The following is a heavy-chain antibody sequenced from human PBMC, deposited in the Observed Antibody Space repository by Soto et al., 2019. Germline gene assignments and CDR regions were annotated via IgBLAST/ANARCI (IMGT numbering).Heavy chain of an antibody. CDR2: FDPEDGET. V-gene: IGHV1-24*01. J-gene: IGHJ6*02. Sequence: ASVKVSCKVSGYTLTELSMHWVRQAPGKGLEWMGGFDPEDGETIYAQKFQGRVTMTEDTSTDTAYMELSSLRSEDTAVYYCATVDILTGYEPAYYYGMDVWGQGTTVTVSS. CDR3: ATVDILTGYEPAYYYGMDV. D-gene: IGHD3-9*01. CDR1: GYTLTELS.